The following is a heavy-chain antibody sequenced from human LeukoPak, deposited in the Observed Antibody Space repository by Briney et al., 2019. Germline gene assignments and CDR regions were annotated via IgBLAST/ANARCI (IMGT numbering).Heavy chain of an antibody. D-gene: IGHD6-13*01. CDR2: IWYDGSNK. V-gene: IGHV3-33*01. CDR3: ARDPWYSSSWYMFDY. Sequence: GGSLRLSCAASGFTFSSYGMHWVRQAPGKGLEWVAVIWYDGSNKYYADSVEGRFTISRDNSKNTLYLQMNSLRAEDTAVYYCARDPWYSSSWYMFDYWGQGILVTVSS. CDR1: GFTFSSYG. J-gene: IGHJ4*02.